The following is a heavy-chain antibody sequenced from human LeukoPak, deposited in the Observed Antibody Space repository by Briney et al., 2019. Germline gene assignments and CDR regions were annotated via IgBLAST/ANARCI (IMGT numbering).Heavy chain of an antibody. CDR2: ISGSGDST. V-gene: IGHV3-23*01. J-gene: IGHJ4*02. CDR1: GFTFSSYG. D-gene: IGHD3-10*01. CDR3: AKLMGRGVRGATDY. Sequence: GGSLRLSCAASGFTFSSYGMSWVRQAPGKGLEWVSSISGSGDSTYYADSVKGRFTISRDNSKNTLYLQMNSLRAEDTAVYYCAKLMGRGVRGATDYWGQGTLVTVSS.